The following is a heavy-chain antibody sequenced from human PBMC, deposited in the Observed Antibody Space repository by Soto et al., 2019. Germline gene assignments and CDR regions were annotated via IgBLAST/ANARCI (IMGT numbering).Heavy chain of an antibody. CDR3: ARLDCSGGACYSWQGYFDY. D-gene: IGHD2-15*01. J-gene: IGHJ4*02. V-gene: IGHV4-31*03. CDR2: IYYSGST. Sequence: ILSLTCIVSGGSITSGGSYWSWVRQHPGKGLEWIGHIYYSGSTYYNPSLKSRVSISVDTSKNQFSLKLSSVTAADAAVYYCARLDCSGGACYSWQGYFDYWGQGALVTVSS. CDR1: GGSITSGGSY.